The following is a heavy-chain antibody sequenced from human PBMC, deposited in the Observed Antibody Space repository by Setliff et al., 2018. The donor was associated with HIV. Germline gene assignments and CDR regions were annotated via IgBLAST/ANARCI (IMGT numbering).Heavy chain of an antibody. J-gene: IGHJ4*02. CDR3: AREGDGIDF. CDR1: GASDISYIW. D-gene: IGHD2-21*02. Sequence: PSETLSLTCAVSGASDISYIWWSWVRQPPGKGLEWIGEVYHSGSTYHNPSLKSRVTISVEASKNQISLKLTAVTAADSAVYYCAREGDGIDFWGQGTLVTVSS. CDR2: VYHSGST. V-gene: IGHV4-4*02.